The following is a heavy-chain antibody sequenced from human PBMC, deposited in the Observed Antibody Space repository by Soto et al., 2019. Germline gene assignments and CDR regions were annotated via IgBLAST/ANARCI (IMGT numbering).Heavy chain of an antibody. CDR2: MNPSTGNT. V-gene: IGHV1-8*01. D-gene: IGHD5-18*01. CDR3: ARQDTSKGGIDY. J-gene: IGHJ4*01. Sequence: QVQLVQSGAEVKKSGASVMVSCKASGYTFTNYDINWVRQAPGHGLEWMGWMNPSTGNTGYAQKFQGRVTMTRDTSISKAYMELSSLRSEDTAVYYCARQDTSKGGIDYWGQGTLVTVSS. CDR1: GYTFTNYD.